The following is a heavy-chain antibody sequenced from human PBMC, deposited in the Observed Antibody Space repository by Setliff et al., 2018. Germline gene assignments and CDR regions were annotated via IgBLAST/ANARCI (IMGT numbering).Heavy chain of an antibody. J-gene: IGHJ4*02. CDR1: GVSIRSYY. V-gene: IGHV4-59*01. CDR2: IFYSGSS. D-gene: IGHD4-17*01. CDR3: AKLPRTVTHFDY. Sequence: LSLTCTVSGVSIRSYYWSWIRQPPGKGLEWIGYIFYSGSSNYNPSLQSRVSISVDTSKNQLSLKLDSLTAADTAVYFCAKLPRTVTHFDYWGQGALVTVSS.